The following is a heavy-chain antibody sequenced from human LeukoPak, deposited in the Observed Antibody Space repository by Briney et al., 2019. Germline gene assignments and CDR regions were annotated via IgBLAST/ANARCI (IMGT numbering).Heavy chain of an antibody. CDR2: ISGGGDIT. CDR3: VREDTPATANY. D-gene: IGHD2-21*02. J-gene: IGHJ4*02. CDR1: GFNFANHA. Sequence: GGSLRLSCAASGFNFANHAMSWVRQTPGKGLEWVSAISGGGDITYSADSVTGRFTISRDNSKDTLFLQMHSLRPGDTAVYYCVREDTPATANYWGQGTLVTISS. V-gene: IGHV3-23*01.